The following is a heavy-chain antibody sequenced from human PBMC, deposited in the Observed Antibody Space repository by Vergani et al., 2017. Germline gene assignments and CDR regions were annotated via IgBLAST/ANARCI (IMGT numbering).Heavy chain of an antibody. V-gene: IGHV3-74*01. CDR1: GFSFSTYW. Sequence: EVQLEESGGGLVHPGESLRLSCAAPGFSFSTYWMHWVRQAPGEGPVWVSRINYDGSTSSYADSVRGRFTISRDNARNTLYLQMNSVRAEDTAVYYCGREGESVMTFWFDPRGQGTRVTVSS. CDR3: GREGESVMTFWFDP. J-gene: IGHJ5*02. D-gene: IGHD3-16*01. CDR2: INYDGSTS.